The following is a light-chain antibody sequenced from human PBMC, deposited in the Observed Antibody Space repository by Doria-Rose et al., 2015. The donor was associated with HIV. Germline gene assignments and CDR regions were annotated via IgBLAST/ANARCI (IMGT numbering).Light chain of an antibody. CDR1: QSLLYTSKNH. CDR2: LAS. V-gene: IGKV4-1*01. Sequence: DIQVTQSPESLGMSLGERATLNCKSNQSLLYTSKNHLAWYQQKPGQPPKLLIYLASTRQSGVPARFSGSVSGTDFTLTISSLEAEDVAVYYCQQYYDTPSFGPGTTVDIK. J-gene: IGKJ3*01. CDR3: QQYYDTPS.